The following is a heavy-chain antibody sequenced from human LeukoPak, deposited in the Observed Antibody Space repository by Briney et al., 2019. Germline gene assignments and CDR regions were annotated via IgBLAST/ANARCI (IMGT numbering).Heavy chain of an antibody. D-gene: IGHD3-22*01. CDR1: GFTFSSYA. V-gene: IGHV3-23*01. Sequence: GGSPRLSCAASGFTFSSYAMSWVRQAPGKGLEWVSAISAGGSTYYADSAKGRFTISRDNSKNTLYLQMNSLRAEDTGVYYCAKRGQYYYDSSGYYYQDWGQGTLVIVSS. CDR3: AKRGQYYYDSSGYYYQD. CDR2: ISAGGST. J-gene: IGHJ4*02.